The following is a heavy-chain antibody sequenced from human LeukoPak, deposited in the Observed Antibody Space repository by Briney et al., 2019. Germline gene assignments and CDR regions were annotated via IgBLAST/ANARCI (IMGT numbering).Heavy chain of an antibody. V-gene: IGHV3-7*01. Sequence: GGSLRLSCAASGFTFSNYWMSWVRQAPGKELEWVANIKQDGSEKYYVDSMKGRFSISRDNAKKSLYLQMNSLRAEDTAVYYCARDGDTGGYTDWGQGTLVTVSS. CDR1: GFTFSNYW. J-gene: IGHJ4*02. CDR3: ARDGDTGGYTD. CDR2: IKQDGSEK. D-gene: IGHD3-22*01.